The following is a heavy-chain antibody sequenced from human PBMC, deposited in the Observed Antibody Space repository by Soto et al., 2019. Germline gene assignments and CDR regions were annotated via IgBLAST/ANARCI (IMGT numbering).Heavy chain of an antibody. V-gene: IGHV1-2*02. CDR2: INPNSGGT. Sequence: ASVKVSCKASGYTFTGYYMHWVRQAPGQGLEWMGWINPNSGGTNYAQKLQGRVTMTRDTSISTAYMELSRLRSDDTAVYYCARGTGEFGELLSPYYYYGMDVWGQGTTVTVSS. CDR1: GYTFTGYY. CDR3: ARGTGEFGELLSPYYYYGMDV. D-gene: IGHD3-10*01. J-gene: IGHJ6*02.